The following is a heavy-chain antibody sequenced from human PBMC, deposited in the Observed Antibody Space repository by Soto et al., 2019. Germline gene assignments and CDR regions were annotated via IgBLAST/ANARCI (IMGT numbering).Heavy chain of an antibody. CDR1: GFPFSIYS. J-gene: IGHJ4*02. CDR3: ARSVEGHFDY. CDR2: ITSDTNTI. V-gene: IGHV3-48*02. D-gene: IGHD6-19*01. Sequence: EVQLVESGGGLVQPGGSLRLTCVASGFPFSIYSMNWVRQAPGKGLEWSSYITSDTNTIKYADSVKGRFTISRDNAKHLVYLQMNSLRDEDTAVYFCARSVEGHFDYWGQGTVVTVSS.